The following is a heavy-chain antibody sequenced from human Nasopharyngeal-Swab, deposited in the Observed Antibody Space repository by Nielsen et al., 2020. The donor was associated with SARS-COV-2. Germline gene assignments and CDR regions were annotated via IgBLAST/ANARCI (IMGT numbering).Heavy chain of an antibody. D-gene: IGHD3-3*01. CDR2: IYYSGST. V-gene: IGHV4-39*01. CDR1: GGSISSSSYY. Sequence: SETLSLTCTVSGGSISSSSYYWGWIRQPPGKGLEWIGSIYYSGSTYYNPSLKSRVTISVDTSNNQFSLKLSSVTAADTAVYYCARLATIWSGFDYWGQGTLVTVSS. J-gene: IGHJ4*02. CDR3: ARLATIWSGFDY.